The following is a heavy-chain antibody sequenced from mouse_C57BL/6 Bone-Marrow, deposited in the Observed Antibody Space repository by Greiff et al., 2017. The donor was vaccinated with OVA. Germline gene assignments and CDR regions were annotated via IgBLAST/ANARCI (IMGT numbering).Heavy chain of an antibody. CDR1: GFSLTSYG. D-gene: IGHD1-1*01. Sequence: QVHVKQSGPGLVQPSQSLSITCTVSGFSLTSYGVHWVRQSPGKGLEWLGVIWSGGSTDYNAAFISILSLRKYNSKSQVFFKMNSLQADDTAIYYCARDYYGSSYNWGQGTTLTVSS. CDR2: IWSGGST. V-gene: IGHV2-2*01. J-gene: IGHJ2*01. CDR3: ARDYYGSSYN.